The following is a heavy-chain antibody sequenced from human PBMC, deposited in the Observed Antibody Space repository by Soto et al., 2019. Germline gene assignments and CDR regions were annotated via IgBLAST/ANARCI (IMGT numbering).Heavy chain of an antibody. V-gene: IGHV3-74*01. D-gene: IGHD3-3*02. Sequence: EVQLVESGGGLVQPGGSLRLSCAASEFTFSNHWMHWVRQAPGEGLVWVSRLNSGGSTTNYADSVKGRFTISRDNAKNTLYRQMNSLRAEDTAVYYCVRGGRLAYYMDVWGKGATVTVSS. CDR1: EFTFSNHW. CDR3: VRGGRLAYYMDV. J-gene: IGHJ6*03. CDR2: LNSGGSTT.